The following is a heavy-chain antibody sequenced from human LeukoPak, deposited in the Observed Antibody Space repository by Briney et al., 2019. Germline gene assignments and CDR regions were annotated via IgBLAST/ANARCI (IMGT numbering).Heavy chain of an antibody. CDR3: ARGPVTAIEYFQH. Sequence: GGSLRLSCAASGFTFSSYAMHWVRQAPGKGLEYVSAISSNGGSTYYANSVKGRFTFSRDNSKNTLYLQMGSLRAEDMAVYYCARGPVTAIEYFQHWGQGTLVTVSS. D-gene: IGHD2-21*02. CDR1: GFTFSSYA. V-gene: IGHV3-64*01. CDR2: ISSNGGST. J-gene: IGHJ1*01.